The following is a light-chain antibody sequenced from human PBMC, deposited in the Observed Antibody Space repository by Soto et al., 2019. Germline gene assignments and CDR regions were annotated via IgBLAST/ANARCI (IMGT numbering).Light chain of an antibody. V-gene: IGKV1-5*03. CDR3: QQYNSYSRT. CDR1: QSISTW. CDR2: KAS. J-gene: IGKJ1*01. Sequence: DIQMTQSPSTLSASVGDRVTITCRANQSISTWLAWYQQEPGKAPKLLIYKASDLDSGVPSRFSGIGSGTEFTLTISSLQPDDFATYYCQQYNSYSRTFGQGTKVEIK.